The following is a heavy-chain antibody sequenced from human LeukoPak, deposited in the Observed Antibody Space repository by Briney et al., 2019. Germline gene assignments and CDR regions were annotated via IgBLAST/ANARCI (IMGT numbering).Heavy chain of an antibody. V-gene: IGHV3-48*04. J-gene: IGHJ6*02. CDR3: ARQRYCGMDV. CDR2: SSFSSITI. CDR1: GFSFSVYD. D-gene: IGHD6-25*01. Sequence: PGGSLRLSCVASGFSFSVYDMSWVRLAPGKGLEWVTYSSFSSITINYSDCVEGWFTLSRDNAKNSLYLQMNSVRAEDTAVYYCARQRYCGMDVWGQGTTVTVSS.